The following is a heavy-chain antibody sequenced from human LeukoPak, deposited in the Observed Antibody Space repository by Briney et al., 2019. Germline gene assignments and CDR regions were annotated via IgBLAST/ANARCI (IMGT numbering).Heavy chain of an antibody. Sequence: GGSLRLSCAASGFTFSSYAMSWVRQAPGKGLEWVSAISGSGGSTYYADSVKGRFTISRDNSKNTLYLQMNSLRAEDTAVYYCASPPLYCSSTSSYEFDPWGQGTLVTVSS. CDR1: GFTFSSYA. V-gene: IGHV3-23*01. CDR3: ASPPLYCSSTSSYEFDP. J-gene: IGHJ5*02. CDR2: ISGSGGST. D-gene: IGHD2-2*01.